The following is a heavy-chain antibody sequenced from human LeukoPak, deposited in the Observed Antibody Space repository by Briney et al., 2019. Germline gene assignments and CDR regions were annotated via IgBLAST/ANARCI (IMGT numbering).Heavy chain of an antibody. CDR2: IKPDGSDK. CDR3: ARGPYSTGYDELYYYYYGMDV. Sequence: GGSLRLSCEASGLIFSNNWMNWVRQAPGKGPEWVAIIKPDGSDKYYVDSVKGRFTISRDNAKNSLYLQMNSLRAEDTAVYYCARGPYSTGYDELYYYYYGMDVWGQGTTVTVSS. V-gene: IGHV3-7*01. CDR1: GLIFSNNW. D-gene: IGHD3-22*01. J-gene: IGHJ6*02.